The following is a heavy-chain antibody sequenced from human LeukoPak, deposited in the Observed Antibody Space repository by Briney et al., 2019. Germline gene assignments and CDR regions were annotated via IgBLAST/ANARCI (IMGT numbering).Heavy chain of an antibody. D-gene: IGHD6-13*01. CDR1: GGSISSYY. J-gene: IGHJ3*02. V-gene: IGHV4-59*01. Sequence: ASETPSLTCTVSGGSISSYYWSWIRQPPGKGLEWIGYIYYSGSTNYNPSLKSRVTISVDTSKNQFSLKLSSVTAADTAVYYCARDSPGIPDAFDIWGQGTMVTVSS. CDR2: IYYSGST. CDR3: ARDSPGIPDAFDI.